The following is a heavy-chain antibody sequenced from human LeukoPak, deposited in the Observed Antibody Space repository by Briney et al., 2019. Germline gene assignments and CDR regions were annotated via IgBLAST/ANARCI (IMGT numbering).Heavy chain of an antibody. CDR3: ARFGDCSGGSCYESPFDY. J-gene: IGHJ4*02. CDR2: INWNGGST. Sequence: GGSLRLSCAASGFTFDDYGMSWVRQAPGKGLEWVSGINWNGGSTGYADSVKGRFTISRDNAKNSLYLQMNSLRAEDTALYYCARFGDCSGGSCYESPFDYWGQGTLVTVSS. CDR1: GFTFDDYG. V-gene: IGHV3-20*04. D-gene: IGHD2-15*01.